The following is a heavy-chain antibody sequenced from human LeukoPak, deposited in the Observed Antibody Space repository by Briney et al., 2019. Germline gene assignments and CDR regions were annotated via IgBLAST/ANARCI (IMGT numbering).Heavy chain of an antibody. D-gene: IGHD2-21*01. J-gene: IGHJ4*02. Sequence: PGGSLRLSCAASGFTFSSYAMHWVRQAPGKGLEWVSGISWNSGSIGYADSVKGRFTISRDNAKNSLYLQMNSLRSEDMAFYYCARGLVGAAVEGLCDYWGQGTLVTVSS. CDR2: ISWNSGSI. CDR1: GFTFSSYA. CDR3: ARGLVGAAVEGLCDY. V-gene: IGHV3-9*03.